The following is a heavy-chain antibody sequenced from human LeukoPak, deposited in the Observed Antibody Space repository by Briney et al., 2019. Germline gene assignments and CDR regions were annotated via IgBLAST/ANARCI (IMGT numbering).Heavy chain of an antibody. D-gene: IGHD3-22*01. V-gene: IGHV3-23*01. CDR3: AKAEYYYDSSGGGPFDY. J-gene: IGHJ4*02. CDR2: ISGSGGST. CDR1: GFTFSSYA. Sequence: GGSLRLSCAASGFTFSSYAVSWVRQAPGKGLEWVSAISGSGGSTYYADSVKGRFTISRDNSKNTLYLQMNSLRAEDTAVYYCAKAEYYYDSSGGGPFDYWGQGTLVTVSS.